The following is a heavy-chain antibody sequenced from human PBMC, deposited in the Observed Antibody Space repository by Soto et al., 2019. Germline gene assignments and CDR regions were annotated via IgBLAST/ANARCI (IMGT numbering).Heavy chain of an antibody. Sequence: EVQLLESGGGLVQPGGSLRLSCAASGFTFSSYAMSWVRQAPGKGLEWVSAISGSGGSTYYADSVKGRFTISRDNSKNTLYLQMNSLGAEDTAVYYCAKDQDVILTGYPLPLAADYWGQGTLVTVSS. CDR2: ISGSGGST. J-gene: IGHJ4*02. V-gene: IGHV3-23*01. CDR1: GFTFSSYA. CDR3: AKDQDVILTGYPLPLAADY. D-gene: IGHD3-9*01.